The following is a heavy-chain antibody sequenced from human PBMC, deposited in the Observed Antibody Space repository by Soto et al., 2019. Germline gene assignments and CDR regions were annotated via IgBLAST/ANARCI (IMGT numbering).Heavy chain of an antibody. V-gene: IGHV3-33*01. J-gene: IGHJ6*03. Sequence: QVQLVESGGGVVQPGRSLRLSCAASGFTFSSYGMHWVRQAPGKGLEWVAVIWYDGSNKYYADSVKGRFTISRDNSKNTLYLQMNSLRAEDTAVYYCARGVNYEDYYYYYMDVWGKGTTVTVSS. CDR3: ARGVNYEDYYYYYMDV. CDR1: GFTFSSYG. CDR2: IWYDGSNK. D-gene: IGHD4-4*01.